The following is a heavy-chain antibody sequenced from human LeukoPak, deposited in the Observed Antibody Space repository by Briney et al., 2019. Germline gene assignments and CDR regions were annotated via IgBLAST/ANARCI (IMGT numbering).Heavy chain of an antibody. D-gene: IGHD1-26*01. Sequence: ASVKVSCKASGCTFTSYDINWVRQATGQGLEWMGWMNPNSGNTGYAQKFQGRVTMTRNTSISTAYMELSSLRSEDTAVYYCARVWARRGSYPKYYFDYWGQGTLVTVSS. CDR2: MNPNSGNT. V-gene: IGHV1-8*01. CDR1: GCTFTSYD. CDR3: ARVWARRGSYPKYYFDY. J-gene: IGHJ4*02.